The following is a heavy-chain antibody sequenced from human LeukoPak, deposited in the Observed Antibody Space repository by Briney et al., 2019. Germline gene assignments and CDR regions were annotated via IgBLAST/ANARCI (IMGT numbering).Heavy chain of an antibody. J-gene: IGHJ6*03. CDR1: GGTFSGHA. CDR3: AGGDPFNYYMDV. CDR2: TIPIFGAT. Sequence: ASVTVSCKACGGTFSGHAISWVRQAPGQELEWMGGTIPIFGATNYTRRFQGRITITTDESTTTAYMELTSLRSEDTAVYFCAGGDPFNYYMDVWGKGTSVTVFS. D-gene: IGHD4-17*01. V-gene: IGHV1-69*05.